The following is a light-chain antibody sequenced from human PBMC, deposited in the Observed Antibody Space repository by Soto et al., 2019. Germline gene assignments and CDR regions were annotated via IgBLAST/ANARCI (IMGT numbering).Light chain of an antibody. CDR3: SSYTSISTVV. CDR1: SSDVGGYDY. CDR2: NVS. Sequence: QSALTQPASVSGSPGQSITISCTGTSSDVGGYDYFSWYQQHPGKAPKLVNYNVSNRPSGISNRFSGSKSGNTASLTSSGLQAEDEADYYCSSYTSISTVVFGGGTKVTVL. V-gene: IGLV2-14*03. J-gene: IGLJ2*01.